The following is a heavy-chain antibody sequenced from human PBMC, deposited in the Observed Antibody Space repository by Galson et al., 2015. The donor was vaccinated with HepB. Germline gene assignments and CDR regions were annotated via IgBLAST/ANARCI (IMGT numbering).Heavy chain of an antibody. CDR1: GYTFTGYY. CDR2: INPNSGGT. Sequence: SVKVSCKASGYTFTGYYMHWVRQAPGQGLEWMGRINPNSGGTNYAQKFQGRVTMTRDTSISTAYMELSSLTSDDTAFYFCASPGRDTANRFVNCWGQGTLVTVSS. D-gene: IGHD5-18*01. CDR3: ASPGRDTANRFVNC. V-gene: IGHV1-2*06. J-gene: IGHJ4*02.